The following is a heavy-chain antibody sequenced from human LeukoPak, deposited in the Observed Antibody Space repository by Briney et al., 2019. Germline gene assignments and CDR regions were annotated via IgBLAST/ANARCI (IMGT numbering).Heavy chain of an antibody. CDR3: ARALQWLPPDY. CDR2: ISYDGSNK. CDR1: GFTFSSYG. D-gene: IGHD6-19*01. J-gene: IGHJ4*02. Sequence: GGSLRLSCAASGFTFSSYGMHWVRQAPGKGLEWVAVISYDGSNKYYVDSVKGRFTISRDNSKNTLYLQMNSLRAEDTAVYYCARALQWLPPDYWGQGTLVTVSS. V-gene: IGHV3-30*03.